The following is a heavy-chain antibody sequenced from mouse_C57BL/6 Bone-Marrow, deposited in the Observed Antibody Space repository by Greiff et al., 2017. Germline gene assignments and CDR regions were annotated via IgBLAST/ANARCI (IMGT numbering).Heavy chain of an antibody. V-gene: IGHV1-82*01. CDR2: IYPGDGYT. D-gene: IGHD1-1*01. Sequence: VQLQQSGPELVKPGASVKLSCKASGYAFSSSWMNWVKQRPGKGLEWIGQIYPGDGYTNYNGKFKGKATLTPDKSSSTAYMQLSSLTSEYSAVYFCARRRSPLDNGSSYGYFDVWGTGTTVTVSS. J-gene: IGHJ1*03. CDR3: ARRRSPLDNGSSYGYFDV. CDR1: GYAFSSSW.